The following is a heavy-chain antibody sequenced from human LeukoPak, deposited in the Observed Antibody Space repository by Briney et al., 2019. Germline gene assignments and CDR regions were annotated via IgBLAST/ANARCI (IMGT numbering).Heavy chain of an antibody. D-gene: IGHD5-18*01. CDR1: GYTFTGYY. Sequence: ASVKVSCKASGYTFTGYYMHWVRQAPGQGLEWMGWINPNRGGTNYAQKFQGRVTMTRDTSISTAYMELSRLRSDDTAVYYCARADTLLDAFDIWGQGTMVTVSS. CDR3: ARADTLLDAFDI. CDR2: INPNRGGT. V-gene: IGHV1-2*02. J-gene: IGHJ3*02.